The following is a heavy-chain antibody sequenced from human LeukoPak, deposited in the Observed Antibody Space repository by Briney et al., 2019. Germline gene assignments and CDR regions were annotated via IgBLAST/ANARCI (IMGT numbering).Heavy chain of an antibody. V-gene: IGHV1-18*01. Sequence: ASVTVSCTASGYTFTSYGISWVRQAPGQGLEWMGWISAYNGNTNYAQKLQGRVTMTTDTSTSTAYMELRSLRSDDTAVYYCARAPGVTMISSFVYWGQGTLVTVSS. D-gene: IGHD3-22*01. CDR3: ARAPGVTMISSFVY. CDR1: GYTFTSYG. CDR2: ISAYNGNT. J-gene: IGHJ4*02.